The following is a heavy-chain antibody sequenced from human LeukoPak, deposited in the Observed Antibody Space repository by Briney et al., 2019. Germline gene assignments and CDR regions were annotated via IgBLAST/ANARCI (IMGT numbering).Heavy chain of an antibody. V-gene: IGHV3-11*01. CDR1: GFTFSDYY. CDR3: ARDWVASSGWSGGSIDY. CDR2: ISSSGSTI. J-gene: IGHJ4*02. D-gene: IGHD6-19*01. Sequence: PGGSLRLSCAASGFTFSDYYMSWIRQAPGKGLEWVSYISSSGSTIYYADSVKGRFTISRDNAKNSLYLQMNRLRAEDTAVYYCARDWVASSGWSGGSIDYWGQGTLVTVSS.